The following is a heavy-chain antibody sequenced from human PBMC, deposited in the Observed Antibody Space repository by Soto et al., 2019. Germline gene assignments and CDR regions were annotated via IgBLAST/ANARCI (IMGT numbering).Heavy chain of an antibody. CDR2: IIPMLGIA. CDR1: GGTFSSYT. V-gene: IGHV1-69*02. Sequence: QVQLVQSGAEVKKPGSSVKVSCKASGGTFSSYTISWVRQAPGQGLEWMGRIIPMLGIANYAQKFQGSVTITADKSTSTAYMELSSLRSEDTAVYYCARGDGYSSSWPPVSFDYWGQGTLVTVSS. D-gene: IGHD6-13*01. CDR3: ARGDGYSSSWPPVSFDY. J-gene: IGHJ4*02.